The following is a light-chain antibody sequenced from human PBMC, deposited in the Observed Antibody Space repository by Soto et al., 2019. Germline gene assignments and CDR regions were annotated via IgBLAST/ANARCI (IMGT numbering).Light chain of an antibody. Sequence: EIVLTQSPATLSLSPGERATLSCRASQSVSSSLAWYQQKPGQAPRLLIFDASNRATGIPARFSGSGSGTDFTLTISSLEPEAFAVYYCQQRSDWPSWTFGLGTKVEIK. V-gene: IGKV3-11*01. J-gene: IGKJ1*01. CDR2: DAS. CDR3: QQRSDWPSWT. CDR1: QSVSSS.